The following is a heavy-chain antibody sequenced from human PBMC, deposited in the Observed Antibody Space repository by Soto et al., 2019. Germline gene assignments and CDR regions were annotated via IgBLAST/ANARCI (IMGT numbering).Heavy chain of an antibody. CDR3: AKVSGYYDSSGYSPDAFDI. D-gene: IGHD3-22*01. J-gene: IGHJ3*02. Sequence: GGSLRLSCAASGFTFSSYAMSWVRQAPGKGLEWVAVISDDGSSKYYADSVEGRFTISRDNSKNTLYLQMNSLRAEDTAVYYCAKVSGYYDSSGYSPDAFDIWGQGTMVTVSS. CDR1: GFTFSSYA. CDR2: ISDDGSSK. V-gene: IGHV3-30*18.